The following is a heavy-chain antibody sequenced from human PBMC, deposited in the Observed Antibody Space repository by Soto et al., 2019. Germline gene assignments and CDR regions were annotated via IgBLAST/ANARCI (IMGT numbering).Heavy chain of an antibody. Sequence: EVQLLESGGGLVQPGGSLRLSCAASGFTFSSYAMSWVRQAPGKGLEWVSAISGSGGSTYYADSVKGRFTISRDNSKNTLYLKMNSLRAEDTAVYYCAKDTSSSWYAEYFQHWGQGTLVTVSS. CDR3: AKDTSSSWYAEYFQH. D-gene: IGHD6-13*01. V-gene: IGHV3-23*01. CDR2: ISGSGGST. CDR1: GFTFSSYA. J-gene: IGHJ1*01.